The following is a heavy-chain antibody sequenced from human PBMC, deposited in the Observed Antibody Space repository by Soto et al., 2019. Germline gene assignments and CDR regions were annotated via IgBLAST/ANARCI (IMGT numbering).Heavy chain of an antibody. Sequence: PGGSLRLSCAASGFTFSSYGMHWVRQAPGKGLEWVSVIRYDGRNKDYADSVKGRFTISRDNAQSSLYLQMNSLRDDDTAVYYCARVGGVPNHFDYWGQGTLVTVSS. CDR1: GFTFSSYG. V-gene: IGHV3-33*08. CDR2: IRYDGRNK. CDR3: ARVGGVPNHFDY. J-gene: IGHJ4*02. D-gene: IGHD3-16*01.